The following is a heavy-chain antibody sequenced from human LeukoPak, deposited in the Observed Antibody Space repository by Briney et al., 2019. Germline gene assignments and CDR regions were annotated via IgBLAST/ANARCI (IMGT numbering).Heavy chain of an antibody. D-gene: IGHD3-16*01. Sequence: ASVKVSCKSSGYTFTTYGITWVRQAPGQGLEWMGWISTDNGDTNYAQKLQGRVTMTTDTSTSTAYMELRSLRSGDTAVYYCAREGLGELTLDCWGQGTLVTVSS. CDR1: GYTFTTYG. J-gene: IGHJ4*02. CDR2: ISTDNGDT. CDR3: AREGLGELTLDC. V-gene: IGHV1-18*01.